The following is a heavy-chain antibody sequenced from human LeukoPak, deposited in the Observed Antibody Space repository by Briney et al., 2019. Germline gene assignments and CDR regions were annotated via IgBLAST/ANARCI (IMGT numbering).Heavy chain of an antibody. J-gene: IGHJ4*02. CDR3: AKWSGDYPSYYLDY. D-gene: IGHD4-17*01. V-gene: IGHV3-30*02. CDR2: IRSDGSSK. Sequence: GGSLRVSCAASGFTFRSYGLHWVRQAPGKGLEWVALIRSDGSSKNYADSVKGRFTISRDASKNTVYLQMNSLRAEDTAVYSCAKWSGDYPSYYLDYWGQGTLVTVSS. CDR1: GFTFRSYG.